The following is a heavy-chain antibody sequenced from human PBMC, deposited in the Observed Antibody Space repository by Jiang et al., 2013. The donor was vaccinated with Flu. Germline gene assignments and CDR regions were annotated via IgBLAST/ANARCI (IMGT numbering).Heavy chain of an antibody. V-gene: IGHV1-18*01. J-gene: IGHJ3*02. Sequence: SGAEVKKPGASVKVSCKASGYTFTSYGMSWVRQAPGQGLEWMGWISAYNGNTNYAQKLQGRVTMTTDTPTSTAYMGLRSLRSDDTAVYYCARVYSGYDWGYAFDIWGQGTMVTVSS. CDR1: GYTFTSYG. D-gene: IGHD5-12*01. CDR2: ISAYNGNT. CDR3: ARVYSGYDWGYAFDI.